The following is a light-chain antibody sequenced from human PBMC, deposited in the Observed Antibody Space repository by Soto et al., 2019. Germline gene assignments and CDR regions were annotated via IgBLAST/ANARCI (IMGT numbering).Light chain of an antibody. CDR3: QQDNSSLPT. CDR2: AAS. V-gene: IGKV1-12*01. Sequence: DIQMTQSPSSVSASVGDRVTITCRASQGISSWLAWYQQKPGKAPKLLIYAASSLQSGVPSRFSDSRTGTAFPLTISSLQPEDFETYYCQQDNSSLPTFGGGTKVEIK. J-gene: IGKJ4*01. CDR1: QGISSW.